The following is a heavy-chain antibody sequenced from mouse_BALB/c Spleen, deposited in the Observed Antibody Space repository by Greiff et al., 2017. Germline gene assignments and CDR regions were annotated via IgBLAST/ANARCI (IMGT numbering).Heavy chain of an antibody. CDR1: GYTFISYW. CDR2: INPSNGRT. V-gene: IGHV1S81*02. D-gene: IGHD1-1*02. Sequence: QVQLQQPGAELVKPGASVKLSCKASGYTFISYWMHWVKQRPGQGLEWIGEINPSNGRTKYNEKFKNKATLTVDKSSSTAYKQLFSLTSEYSAVYYCASYYGILYYAMNYWGQGTSITVSS. J-gene: IGHJ4*01. CDR3: ASYYGILYYAMNY.